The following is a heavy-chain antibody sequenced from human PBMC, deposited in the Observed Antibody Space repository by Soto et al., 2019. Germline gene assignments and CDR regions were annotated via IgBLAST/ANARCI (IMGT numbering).Heavy chain of an antibody. J-gene: IGHJ3*02. CDR2: ISGSGGST. CDR3: AKDSRITMIVVVITRFGAFDI. CDR1: GFTFSSYA. Sequence: EVQLLESGGGLVQPGGSLRLSCAASGFTFSSYAMSWVRQAPGKGLEWVSAISGSGGSTYYADSVKGRFTISRDNSKNTLYLQMNSLRAEVTAVYYCAKDSRITMIVVVITRFGAFDIWGRGTMVTVSS. D-gene: IGHD3-22*01. V-gene: IGHV3-23*01.